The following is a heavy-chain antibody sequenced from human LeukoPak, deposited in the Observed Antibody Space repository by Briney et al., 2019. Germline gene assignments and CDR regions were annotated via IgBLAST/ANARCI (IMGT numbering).Heavy chain of an antibody. CDR1: GYTFTSYG. J-gene: IGHJ4*02. D-gene: IGHD3-10*01. V-gene: IGHV1-18*04. CDR2: ISAYNGNT. CDR3: ARDPYGSGSYYNSLFGY. Sequence: ASVKVSCKASGYTFTSYGISWVRQAPGQGLEWMGWISAYNGNTNYAQKLQGRVTMTTDTSTSTAYMELRSLRSDDTAVCYCARDPYGSGSYYNSLFGYWGQGTLVTVSS.